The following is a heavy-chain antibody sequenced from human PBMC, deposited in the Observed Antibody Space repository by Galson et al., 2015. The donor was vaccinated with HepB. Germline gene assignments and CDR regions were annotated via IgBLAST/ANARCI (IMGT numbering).Heavy chain of an antibody. CDR2: INSDGSST. CDR3: ARQSLYYYYGMDV. Sequence: SLRLSCAASGFTFSSYWMHWVRQAPGKGLVWVSRINSDGSSTSYADSVKGRFTISRDNAKNTLYLQMNSLRAEDTAVYYCARQSLYYYYGMDVWGQGTTVTVSS. CDR1: GFTFSSYW. J-gene: IGHJ6*02. V-gene: IGHV3-74*01.